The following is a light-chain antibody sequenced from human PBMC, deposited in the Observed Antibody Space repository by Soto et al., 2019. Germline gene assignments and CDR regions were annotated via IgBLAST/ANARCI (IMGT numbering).Light chain of an antibody. J-gene: IGKJ1*01. CDR1: QRLFNNY. CDR3: QEYIQWPPGM. CDR2: DTS. V-gene: IGKV3-15*01. Sequence: EIVLTQSPGTLSLFPGDRATLSCRASQRLFNNYLAWYQQKPGQVPRLLIYDTSTRAPGISARFSGSGSGTEFTLTISSLQSEDFAVYYCQEYIQWPPGMFGPGTTVDIK.